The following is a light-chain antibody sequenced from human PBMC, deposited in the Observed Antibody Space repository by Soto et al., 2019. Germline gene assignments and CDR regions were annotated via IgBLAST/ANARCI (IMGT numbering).Light chain of an antibody. V-gene: IGKV1-5*01. J-gene: IGKJ1*01. CDR1: QSISSW. CDR3: QQYSTFPLT. CDR2: AAS. Sequence: DIQMTQSPSTLSASVGDRVTITCRASQSISSWLAWYQQKPGKAPKLLIYAASNVESGVPSRFSGSGSGTEFTLAISSLQPDDFATYYCQQYSTFPLTFGQGTKVEIK.